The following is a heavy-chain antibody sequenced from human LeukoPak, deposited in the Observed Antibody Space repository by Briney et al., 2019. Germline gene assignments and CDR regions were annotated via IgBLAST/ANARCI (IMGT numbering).Heavy chain of an antibody. Sequence: SETLSLTCTVSGGSISSHYRSWIRQPPGKGLEWIGYIYYSGSTNYNPSLKSRVTISVDTSKNQFSLKLSSVTAADTAVYYCARVRTFRWFDPWGQGTLVTVSS. CDR3: ARVRTFRWFDP. CDR1: GGSISSHY. D-gene: IGHD2/OR15-2a*01. CDR2: IYYSGST. V-gene: IGHV4-59*11. J-gene: IGHJ5*02.